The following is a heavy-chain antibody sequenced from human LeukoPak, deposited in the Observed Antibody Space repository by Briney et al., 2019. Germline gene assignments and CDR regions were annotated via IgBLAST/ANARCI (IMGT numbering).Heavy chain of an antibody. CDR3: ARGHSSSSGLFDY. J-gene: IGHJ4*02. V-gene: IGHV3-53*01. D-gene: IGHD6-6*01. Sequence: GGSLRLSCAASGFTVSSNYMSWVRQAPGKGLEWVSVIYSGGSTYYADSVKGRFTISRDNSKNTLYLQMNSLRAEDTAVYHCARGHSSSSGLFDYWGQGTLVTVSS. CDR1: GFTVSSNY. CDR2: IYSGGST.